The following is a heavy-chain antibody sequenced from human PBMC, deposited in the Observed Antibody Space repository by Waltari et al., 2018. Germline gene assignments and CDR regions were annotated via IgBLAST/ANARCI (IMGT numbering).Heavy chain of an antibody. Sequence: QVQLQESGPGLVKPSQTLSLTCTVSGGSISSGSYYWSWIRQPAGKGLEWIGYIYTSGSTHYNPPLKGRVTISGDTSKNQFSLKLSSVTAADTAVYYCARAMQHFDYLGQGTPVTVPS. D-gene: IGHD6-13*01. J-gene: IGHJ4*02. CDR1: GGSISSGSYY. CDR3: ARAMQHFDY. V-gene: IGHV4-61*09. CDR2: IYTSGST.